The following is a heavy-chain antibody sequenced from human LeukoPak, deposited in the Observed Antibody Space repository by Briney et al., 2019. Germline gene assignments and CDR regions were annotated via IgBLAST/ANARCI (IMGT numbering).Heavy chain of an antibody. CDR1: GFTFSSNG. CDR2: VWFDGSNK. CDR3: AREYGSVLGDY. D-gene: IGHD3-10*01. J-gene: IGHJ4*02. V-gene: IGHV3-33*01. Sequence: PGKSLRLSCAASGFTFSSNGMHWVRQAPGKGLEWVAVVWFDGSNKYYADSVKGRFTISRDNSKNTLYLQMNSLRAEDTAVYYCAREYGSVLGDYWGQGTLVTVSS.